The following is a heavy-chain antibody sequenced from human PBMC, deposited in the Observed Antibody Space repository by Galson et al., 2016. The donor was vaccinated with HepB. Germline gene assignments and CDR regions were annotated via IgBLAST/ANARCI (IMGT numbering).Heavy chain of an antibody. D-gene: IGHD5-24*01. CDR1: GGTFNSYA. Sequence: SVKVSCKASGGTFNSYALSWVRQAPGQGLEWMGEIIPIFGTANYAQRFQGGVTITADESTSTAYMELSSLRSEDKAGYYCGKVEDGYNRNYYYGMDVWGQGTTVTVSS. J-gene: IGHJ6*02. CDR2: IIPIFGTA. CDR3: GKVEDGYNRNYYYGMDV. V-gene: IGHV1-69*13.